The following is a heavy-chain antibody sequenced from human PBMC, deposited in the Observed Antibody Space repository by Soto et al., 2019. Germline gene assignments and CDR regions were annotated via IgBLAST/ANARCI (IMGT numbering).Heavy chain of an antibody. CDR3: ARDPLWFGERGYYMDV. D-gene: IGHD3-10*01. CDR2: IYYSGST. Sequence: PSETLSLTCTVSGGSISSYYWSWIRQPPGKGLEWIGYIYYSGSTNYNPSLKSRVTISVDTSKNQFSLKLSSVTAADTAVYYCARDPLWFGERGYYMDVWGKGTTVTVSS. V-gene: IGHV4-59*01. CDR1: GGSISSYY. J-gene: IGHJ6*03.